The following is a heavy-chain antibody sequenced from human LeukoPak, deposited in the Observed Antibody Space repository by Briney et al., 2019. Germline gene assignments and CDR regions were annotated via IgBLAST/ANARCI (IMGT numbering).Heavy chain of an antibody. CDR3: AKDVGKWESLHFFDY. J-gene: IGHJ4*02. Sequence: GGSLRLSCAASGFTFSSNWMHWVRQAPGKGLVWVSRINEDGSTTNYADSVKGRFTISRDDSRNTLYLQMNSLRGDDTAVYYCAKDVGKWESLHFFDYWGQGTLVTVSS. CDR2: INEDGSTT. D-gene: IGHD1-26*01. V-gene: IGHV3-74*01. CDR1: GFTFSSNW.